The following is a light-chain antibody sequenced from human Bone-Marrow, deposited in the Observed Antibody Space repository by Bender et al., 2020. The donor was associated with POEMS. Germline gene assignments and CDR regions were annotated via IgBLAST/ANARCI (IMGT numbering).Light chain of an antibody. CDR3: STWDDSLSGWV. Sequence: QSVVTQPPSLSEAPRQRVTISCSGSSSNIGNHGVNWYQQLPGEAPKLLIYYDDLLTPGVSDRFTASKSGTSGSLAMSELQSWDEALYYCSTWDDSLSGWVFAGGTKLTVL. CDR1: SSNIGNHG. V-gene: IGLV1-36*01. CDR2: YDD. J-gene: IGLJ3*02.